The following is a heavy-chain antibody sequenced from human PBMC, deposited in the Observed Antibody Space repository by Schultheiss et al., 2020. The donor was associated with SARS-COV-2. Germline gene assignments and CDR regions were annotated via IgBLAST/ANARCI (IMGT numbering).Heavy chain of an antibody. V-gene: IGHV4-30-2*01. CDR1: GGSISSGGYS. Sequence: SQTLSLTCAVSGGSISSGGYSWSWIRQPPGKGLEWIGYIYHSGSTYYNPSLKSRVTISIDTSKNQFSLKLSSVTAADTAVYYCARAGIRAAGYSYGSDFDYWGQGTLVTVSS. CDR3: ARAGIRAAGYSYGSDFDY. CDR2: IYHSGST. J-gene: IGHJ4*02. D-gene: IGHD5-18*01.